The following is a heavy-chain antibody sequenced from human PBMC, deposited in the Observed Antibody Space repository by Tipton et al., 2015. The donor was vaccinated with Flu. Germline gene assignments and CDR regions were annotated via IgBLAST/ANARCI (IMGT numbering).Heavy chain of an antibody. CDR3: ARRGYYYYGMDV. V-gene: IGHV4-39*07. Sequence: LRLSCTVSGGSISSSSYYWGWIRQPPGKGLEWIGEINHSGSTNYNPSLKSRVTISVDTSKNQFSLKLSSVTAADTAVYYCARRGYYYYGMDVWGQGTTVTVSS. CDR1: GGSISSSSYY. D-gene: IGHD3-10*01. J-gene: IGHJ6*02. CDR2: INHSGST.